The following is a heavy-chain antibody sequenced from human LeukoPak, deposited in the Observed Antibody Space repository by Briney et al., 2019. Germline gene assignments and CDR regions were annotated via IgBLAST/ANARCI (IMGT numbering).Heavy chain of an antibody. CDR2: IYSGGIT. J-gene: IGHJ1*01. CDR1: GFTVSGNY. V-gene: IGHV3-53*01. CDR3: AGSTNGYNLLHH. Sequence: GGSLRLSCAASGFTVSGNYMSWVRRAPGEGLEWVSVIYSGGITFYSDSVKGRFTISRDNSMNTLSLQMNSVRDEDTDVYYCAGSTNGYNLLHHWGQGTLVTVSS. D-gene: IGHD5-24*01.